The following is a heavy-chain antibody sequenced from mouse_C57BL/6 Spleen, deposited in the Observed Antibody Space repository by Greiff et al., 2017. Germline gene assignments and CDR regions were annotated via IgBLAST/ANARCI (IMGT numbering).Heavy chain of an antibody. V-gene: IGHV14-4*01. CDR1: GFNIKDDY. Sequence: VQLQQSGAELVRPGASVKLSCKASGFNIKDDYMHWVKQRPEQGLEWIGLIDPENGGTDYASKFQGKATITADTSSNTAYLQLSSLTTEDTAVYDCTTGGRDAYDMDYWGQGTSVTVSS. J-gene: IGHJ4*01. D-gene: IGHD1-1*01. CDR3: TTGGRDAYDMDY. CDR2: IDPENGGT.